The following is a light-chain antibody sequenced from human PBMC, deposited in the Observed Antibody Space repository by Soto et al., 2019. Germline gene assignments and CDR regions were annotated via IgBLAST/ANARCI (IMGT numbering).Light chain of an antibody. V-gene: IGKV2-28*01. Sequence: EIVMTQSPLSLPVTPGEPASISCRSSQSLLHSNGYNYLDWYLQKPGQSPQLLIYLGSNRASWVPDRFSGSGSGTDFTLKISRVEAEDVGVYYCMHALQTPWTFGQGTKV. J-gene: IGKJ1*01. CDR3: MHALQTPWT. CDR2: LGS. CDR1: QSLLHSNGYNY.